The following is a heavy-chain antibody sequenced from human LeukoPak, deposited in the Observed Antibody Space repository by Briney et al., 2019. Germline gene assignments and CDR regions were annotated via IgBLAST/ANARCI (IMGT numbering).Heavy chain of an antibody. V-gene: IGHV3-48*01. CDR2: ISSSSSTI. D-gene: IGHD1-26*01. Sequence: GGSLRLSCAASGFTFSSYSMNWVRQAPGKGLEWVSYISSSSSTIYYADSVKGRFTISRDNAKNSLYLQMNSLRAEDTAVYYCATGEPKRRGMYDYWGQGTLVTVSS. CDR1: GFTFSSYS. CDR3: ATGEPKRRGMYDY. J-gene: IGHJ4*02.